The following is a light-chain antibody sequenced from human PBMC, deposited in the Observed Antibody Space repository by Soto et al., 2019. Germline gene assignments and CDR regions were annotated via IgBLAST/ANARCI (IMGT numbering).Light chain of an antibody. V-gene: IGKV3-20*01. CDR1: QSVNRF. Sequence: EIGLTQSPGTLSLSPGERATLSCRASQSVNRFLAWFQQKPGQAPRLLIYGASNRGTGIPDRFSGSGSETDFTLTITRLEPEDSAVYYCHHYVGSPWAFGQGTKVEIK. J-gene: IGKJ1*01. CDR2: GAS. CDR3: HHYVGSPWA.